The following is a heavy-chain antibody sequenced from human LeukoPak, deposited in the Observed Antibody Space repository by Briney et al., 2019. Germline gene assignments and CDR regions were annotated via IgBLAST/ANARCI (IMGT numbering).Heavy chain of an antibody. Sequence: GGSLRLSCAASGFTLSSYAMSWVRQGPGKGLEWVSAISGSGGSTYYADSVKGRFTISRDNARNSLYLQMNSLRAEDTAVYYCARDPYSGGYGNDYYYYMDVWGKGTTVTISS. J-gene: IGHJ6*03. CDR1: GFTLSSYA. D-gene: IGHD1-26*01. CDR3: ARDPYSGGYGNDYYYYMDV. V-gene: IGHV3-23*01. CDR2: ISGSGGST.